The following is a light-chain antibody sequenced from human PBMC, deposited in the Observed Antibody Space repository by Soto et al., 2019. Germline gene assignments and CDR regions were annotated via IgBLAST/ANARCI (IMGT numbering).Light chain of an antibody. CDR3: QQYGSSRT. J-gene: IGKJ2*01. CDR2: GAA. CDR1: QSVSSSY. V-gene: IGKV3-20*01. Sequence: EIVLTQSPGTLSLSPGERATLSCRASQSVSSSYLAWYQQKPGQAPRLLIYGAASRATGIPDRFSGSGSVTDVTLTISRLEPGDFAVYYCQQYGSSRTFGGGTKLEIK.